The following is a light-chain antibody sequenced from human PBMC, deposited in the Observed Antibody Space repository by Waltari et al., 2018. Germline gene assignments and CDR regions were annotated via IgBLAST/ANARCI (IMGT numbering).Light chain of an antibody. J-gene: IGKJ3*01. CDR2: EAT. CDR3: MQSIQSLT. Sequence: EIVMTQTPLTLSVTPGQPASISCKSSQSLLNSDGKTYLYWYLQRSGQSPQLLIYEATNRFLGVPDSFSGSGSGTDFTLKISRVEAEDVWLYYCMQSIQSLTFGPGTKVDFK. CDR1: QSLLNSDGKTY. V-gene: IGKV2D-29*02.